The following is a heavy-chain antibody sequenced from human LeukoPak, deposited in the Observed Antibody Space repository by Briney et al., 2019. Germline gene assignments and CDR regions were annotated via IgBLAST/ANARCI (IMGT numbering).Heavy chain of an antibody. V-gene: IGHV3-30-3*01. Sequence: PGGSLRLSCAASGFTFSNYAMHWVRQAPGKGLEWVAVISYDGNNKYYADSVKGRFTISRDNSKNTLYLQMNSLRAEDTAVYYCAADGWGRNSGAYDYWGQGNLVTVSS. CDR3: AADGWGRNSGAYDY. J-gene: IGHJ4*02. D-gene: IGHD2-15*01. CDR1: GFTFSNYA. CDR2: ISYDGNNK.